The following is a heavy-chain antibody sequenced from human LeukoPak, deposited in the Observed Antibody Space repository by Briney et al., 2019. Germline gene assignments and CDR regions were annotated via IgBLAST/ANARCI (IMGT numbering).Heavy chain of an antibody. CDR2: IHYNRDT. CDR1: GGSISGYY. V-gene: IGHV4-59*01. J-gene: IGHJ4*02. CDR3: ARGYGDYYFDY. D-gene: IGHD4-17*01. Sequence: SETLSLTCTVFGGSISGYYWSWIRQPPGKGLEWIGHIHYNRDTNYNASLQSRVSILVDTSKNQISLRLSSVTAADTAVYYCARGYGDYYFDYWGQGTLVTVSS.